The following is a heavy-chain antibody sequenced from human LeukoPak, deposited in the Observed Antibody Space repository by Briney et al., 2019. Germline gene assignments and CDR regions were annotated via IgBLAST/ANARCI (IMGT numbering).Heavy chain of an antibody. CDR1: GYTFTSYG. V-gene: IGHV1-18*01. D-gene: IGHD6-6*01. J-gene: IGHJ6*03. CDR3: ARDRGSIAARPDYYYYYYMDV. CDR2: ISAYNGNT. Sequence: ASVKVSCKASGYTFTSYGISWVRQAPGQGLEWMGWISAYNGNTSYAQKLQGRVTMTTDTSTSTAYMELRSLRSDDTAVYYCARDRGSIAARPDYYYYYYMDVWGKGTTVTVSS.